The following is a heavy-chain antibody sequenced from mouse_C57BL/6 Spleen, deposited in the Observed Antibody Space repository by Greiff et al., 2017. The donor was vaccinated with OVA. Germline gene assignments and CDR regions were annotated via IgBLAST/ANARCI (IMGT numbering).Heavy chain of an antibody. V-gene: IGHV1-26*01. J-gene: IGHJ3*01. CDR1: GYTFTDYY. Sequence: EVQLQQSGPELVKPGASVKISCKASGYTFTDYYMNWVKQSHGKSLEWIGDINPNNGGTSYNQKFKGKATLTVDKSSSTAYMELRSLTSEDSAVYYCASGDDYWCAYWGQGTLVTVSA. CDR3: ASGDDYWCAY. D-gene: IGHD2-4*01. CDR2: INPNNGGT.